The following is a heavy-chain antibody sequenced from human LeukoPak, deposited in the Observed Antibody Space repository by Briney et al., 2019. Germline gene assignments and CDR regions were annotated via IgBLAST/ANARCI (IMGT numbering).Heavy chain of an antibody. CDR3: ARGDRIVVVVAATRTPFFVY. V-gene: IGHV3-33*01. D-gene: IGHD2-15*01. CDR1: GFTFSSYG. J-gene: IGHJ4*02. CDR2: IWYDGSNK. Sequence: GGSLRLSCAASGFTFSSYGMHWVRQAPGKGLEWVAVIWYDGSNKYYADSVKGRFTISRDNSKNTLYLQMNSLRAEDTAVYYCARGDRIVVVVAATRTPFFVYWGQGTLVTVSS.